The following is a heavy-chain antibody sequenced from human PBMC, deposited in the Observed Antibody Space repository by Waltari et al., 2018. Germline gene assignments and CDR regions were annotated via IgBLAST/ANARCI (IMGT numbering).Heavy chain of an antibody. J-gene: IGHJ4*02. Sequence: EVQLLESGGGLVQPGGSLRLSCEASGFPFTNYAMNWVRQAPGKGTGWVSASRGSGESTYYADSMKGRFSISRDNPKNTLYLQMSSLRAEDTAVYYCAREDSYGYVTDYWGQGTLVTVSS. CDR1: GFPFTNYA. CDR2: SRGSGEST. V-gene: IGHV3-23*01. D-gene: IGHD5-18*01. CDR3: AREDSYGYVTDY.